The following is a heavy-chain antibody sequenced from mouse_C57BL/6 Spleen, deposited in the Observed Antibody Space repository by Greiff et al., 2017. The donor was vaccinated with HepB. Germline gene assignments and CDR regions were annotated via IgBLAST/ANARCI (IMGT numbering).Heavy chain of an antibody. CDR1: GYTFTSYW. CDR3: ARSAIPTVVAYYFDY. D-gene: IGHD1-1*01. J-gene: IGHJ2*01. V-gene: IGHV1-69*01. Sequence: VQLQQSGAELVMPGASVKLSCKASGYTFTSYWMHWVKQRPGQGLEWIGEIDPSDSYTNYNQKFKGKSTLTVDKSSSTAYMQLSSLTSEDSAVYYCARSAIPTVVAYYFDYWGQGTTLTVSS. CDR2: IDPSDSYT.